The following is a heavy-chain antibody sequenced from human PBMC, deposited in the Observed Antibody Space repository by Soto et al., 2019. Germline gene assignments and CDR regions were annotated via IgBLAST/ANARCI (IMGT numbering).Heavy chain of an antibody. D-gene: IGHD2-15*01. Sequence: PSETLSLTCAVYGGSFSGYYWSWIRQPPGKGLEWIGEINHSGSTNYNPSLKSRVTISVDTSKNQFSLKLSSVTAADTAVYYCARRSRGRCYNYWGRGSLVTVSS. CDR3: ARRSRGRCYNY. CDR1: GGSFSGYY. J-gene: IGHJ4*02. V-gene: IGHV4-34*01. CDR2: INHSGST.